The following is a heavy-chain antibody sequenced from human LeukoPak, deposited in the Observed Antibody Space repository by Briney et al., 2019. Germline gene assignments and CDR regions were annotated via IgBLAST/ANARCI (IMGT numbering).Heavy chain of an antibody. CDR2: IKQDGSEK. J-gene: IGHJ4*02. CDR1: GFTFSSYG. Sequence: PSGGSLRLSCAASGFTFSSYGMHWVRQAPGKGLEWVANIKQDGSEKYYVDSVKGRFTISRDNAKNSLYLQMNSLRAEDTAVYYCAREINTMVRGVIISYFDYWGQGTLVTVSS. CDR3: AREINTMVRGVIISYFDY. V-gene: IGHV3-7*01. D-gene: IGHD3-10*01.